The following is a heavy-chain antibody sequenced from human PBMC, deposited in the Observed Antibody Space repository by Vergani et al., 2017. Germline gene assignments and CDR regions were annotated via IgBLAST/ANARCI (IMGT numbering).Heavy chain of an antibody. CDR1: GFTFTSSA. J-gene: IGHJ3*02. Sequence: QLVQSGAEVKKPGTSVKVSCKASGFTFTSSAMHWVRQARGQRLEWIGWIVVGSGNTNYAQKFQERVTITRDMSTSTAYMELSSLRSEDTAVYYCAATHSSSWDAFDIWGQGTMVTVSS. CDR2: IVVGSGNT. D-gene: IGHD6-13*01. V-gene: IGHV1-58*02. CDR3: AATHSSSWDAFDI.